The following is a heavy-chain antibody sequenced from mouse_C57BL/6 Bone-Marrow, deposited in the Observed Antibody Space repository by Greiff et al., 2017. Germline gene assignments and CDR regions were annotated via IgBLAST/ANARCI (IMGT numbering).Heavy chain of an antibody. CDR1: GFSLTSYG. J-gene: IGHJ4*01. D-gene: IGHD1-1*01. V-gene: IGHV2-6*01. CDR3: ASDLSDAMDY. CDR2: IWGVGST. Sequence: VQLQQSGPGLVAPSQSLSITCTVSGFSLTSYGVDWVRQSPGKGLEWLGVIWGVGSTNYNSALKSRLSISKDNSKSQVFLKMNSLQTDDTAMYYCASDLSDAMDYWGQGTSVTVSS.